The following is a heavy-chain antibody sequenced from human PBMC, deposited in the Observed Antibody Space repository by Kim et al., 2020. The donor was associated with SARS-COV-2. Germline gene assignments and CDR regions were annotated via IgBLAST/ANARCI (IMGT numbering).Heavy chain of an antibody. D-gene: IGHD1-26*01. V-gene: IGHV3-23*01. Sequence: GGSLRLSCAASGFTFSSYAMSWVRQAPGKGLEWVSAISGSGGSTYYADSVKGRFTISRDNSKNTLYLQMNSLRAEDTAVYYCAKENTDFIVGATTGNFDYWGQGTLVTVSS. CDR2: ISGSGGST. CDR1: GFTFSSYA. J-gene: IGHJ4*02. CDR3: AKENTDFIVGATTGNFDY.